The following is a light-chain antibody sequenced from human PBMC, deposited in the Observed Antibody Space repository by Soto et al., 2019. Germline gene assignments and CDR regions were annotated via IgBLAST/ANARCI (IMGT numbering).Light chain of an antibody. V-gene: IGLV2-14*01. Sequence: QSVLTQPASVSGSPGQSITISCTGTSSVVGGYNYVSWYQQHPGKAPKLMIYDVSNRPSGVSNRFSGSKSGNTASLTISGLQAEDEADYYCSSYTSSSTWVFGTGTKVTVL. CDR2: DVS. CDR3: SSYTSSSTWV. J-gene: IGLJ1*01. CDR1: SSVVGGYNY.